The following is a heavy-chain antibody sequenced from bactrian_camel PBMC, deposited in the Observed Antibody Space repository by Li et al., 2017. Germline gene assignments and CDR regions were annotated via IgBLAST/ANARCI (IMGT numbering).Heavy chain of an antibody. CDR3: ATRSVMGWPYEYDY. CDR1: GFPFSNYD. J-gene: IGHJ4*01. CDR2: ITSDGRNT. Sequence: DVQLVESGGGLVQPGGSLRLSCTASGFPFSNYDMNWVRQAPGKGLEWVSTITSDGRNTDYADSVKGRFTISRDNAKNTVYLQMNSLKSEDTALYYCATRSVMGWPYEYDYWGQGTQVTVS. V-gene: IGHV3S40*01. D-gene: IGHD5*01.